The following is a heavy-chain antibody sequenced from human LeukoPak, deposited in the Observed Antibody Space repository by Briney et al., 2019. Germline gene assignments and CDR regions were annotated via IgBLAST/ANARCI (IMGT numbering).Heavy chain of an antibody. D-gene: IGHD6-6*01. CDR1: GFTFSSYA. CDR2: ISSSSSYI. V-gene: IGHV3-21*01. J-gene: IGHJ6*03. CDR3: AREWVEIAARPGGYMDV. Sequence: PGRSLRLSCAASGFTFSSYAMHWVRQAPGKGLEWVSSISSSSSYIYYADSVKGRFTISRDNAKNSLYLQMNSLRAEDTAVYYCAREWVEIAARPGGYMDVWGKGTTVTVSS.